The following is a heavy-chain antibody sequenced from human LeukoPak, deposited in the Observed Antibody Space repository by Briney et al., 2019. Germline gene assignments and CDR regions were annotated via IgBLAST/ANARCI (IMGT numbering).Heavy chain of an antibody. CDR2: ISGSGGST. Sequence: GGSLRLSCAASGFTFSSYAMSWVRQAPGKGLEWVSAISGSGGSTYYADSVKGRFTISRDNSKNTLYLQMNSLRAKDTAVYYCAKLGTGKCMLVVVTFDYWGQGTLVTVSS. CDR3: AKLGTGKCMLVVVTFDY. CDR1: GFTFSSYA. V-gene: IGHV3-23*01. D-gene: IGHD3-22*01. J-gene: IGHJ4*02.